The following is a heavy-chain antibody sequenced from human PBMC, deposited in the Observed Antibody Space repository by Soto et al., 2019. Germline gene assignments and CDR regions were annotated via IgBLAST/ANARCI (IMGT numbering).Heavy chain of an antibody. CDR2: IYYSGST. J-gene: IGHJ5*02. Sequence: SETLSLTCTVSGGSISSGGYYWSWIRQHPGKGLEWIGYIYYSGSTYYNPSLKSRVTISVDTSKNQFSLKLSSVTAADTAVYYCARGPYNWFAPWGQGTLVTVSS. CDR1: GGSISSGGYY. V-gene: IGHV4-31*03. CDR3: ARGPYNWFAP.